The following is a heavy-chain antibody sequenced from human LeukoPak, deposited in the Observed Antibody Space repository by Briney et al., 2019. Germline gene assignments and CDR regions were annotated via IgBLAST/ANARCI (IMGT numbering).Heavy chain of an antibody. J-gene: IGHJ4*02. CDR2: IYSGGST. CDR3: ARVTRSHYFDY. V-gene: IGHV3-66*01. Sequence: ETLSLTCTVSGGSISSYYWSWVRQAPGKGLEWVSVIYSGGSTYYADSVKGRFTISRDNSKNTLYLQMNSLRAEDTAVYYCARVTRSHYFDYWGQGTLVTVSS. CDR1: GGSISSYY. D-gene: IGHD1-14*01.